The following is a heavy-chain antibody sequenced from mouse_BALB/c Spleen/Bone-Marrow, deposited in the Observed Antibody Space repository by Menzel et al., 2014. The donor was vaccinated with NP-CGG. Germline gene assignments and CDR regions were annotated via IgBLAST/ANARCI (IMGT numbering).Heavy chain of an antibody. CDR2: IDPSDNET. CDR1: GYSFTSYW. J-gene: IGHJ3*01. V-gene: IGHV1S127*01. D-gene: IGHD3-1*01. CDR3: ARTTSRGSAGFAY. Sequence: QVQLQQPGPQLVRPGASVKISCKASGYSFTSYWMHWVKQTPGQGLEWIGTIDPSDNETRLNQKFKDKATLTEDKSSSTPYMQLSSPTSDDSAVYYCARTTSRGSAGFAYWGQGPLATVSA.